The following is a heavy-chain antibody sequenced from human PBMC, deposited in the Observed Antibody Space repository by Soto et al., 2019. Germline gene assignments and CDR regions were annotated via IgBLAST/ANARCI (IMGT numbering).Heavy chain of an antibody. CDR3: ARDNPRGYTYYYYGMDV. D-gene: IGHD5-18*01. J-gene: IGHJ6*02. CDR1: SFTVSSKY. V-gene: IGHV3-53*02. Sequence: EVQLVETGGGLIQPGGSLRLSCAASSFTVSSKYMSWVRQAPGKGLEWVSTIYSGGDTYYADSVKGRFTISRDTSKNTLYLQMNSLRAEDTAVYFCARDNPRGYTYYYYGMDVWGQGTTVTVSS. CDR2: IYSGGDT.